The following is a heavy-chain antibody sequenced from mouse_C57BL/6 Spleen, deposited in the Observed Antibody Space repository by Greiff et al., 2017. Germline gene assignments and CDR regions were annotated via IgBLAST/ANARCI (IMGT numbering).Heavy chain of an antibody. J-gene: IGHJ2*01. D-gene: IGHD2-4*01. CDR2: IDPSDSET. CDR3: ARFDYDGYFDY. Sequence: QVQLQHPGAELVRPGSSVKLSRKASGYTFTSYWMHWVKQRPIQGLEWIGNIDPSDSETHYNQKFKDKATLTVDKSSSTAYMQLSSLTSEDSAVYYCARFDYDGYFDYWGQGTTLTVSS. V-gene: IGHV1-52*01. CDR1: GYTFTSYW.